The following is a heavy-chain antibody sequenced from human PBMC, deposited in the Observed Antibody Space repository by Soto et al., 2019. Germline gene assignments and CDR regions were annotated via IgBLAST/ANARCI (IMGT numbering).Heavy chain of an antibody. CDR3: ARHGWAGAENWFDP. J-gene: IGHJ5*02. D-gene: IGHD6-19*01. CDR2: IYPADSDT. V-gene: IGHV5-51*01. Sequence: HGESLTISCTCSGNDFSRYWIGWVRQVPGKGLEWMAIIYPADSDTKYSPSFQGQVTISADKSTSTAYLQWSSLKASDTAMYYCARHGWAGAENWFDPWGQGTLVTVSS. CDR1: GNDFSRYW.